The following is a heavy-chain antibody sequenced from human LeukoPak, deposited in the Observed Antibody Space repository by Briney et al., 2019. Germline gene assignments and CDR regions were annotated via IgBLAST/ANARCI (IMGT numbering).Heavy chain of an antibody. CDR2: ISSSGSTI. D-gene: IGHD3-22*01. CDR3: ARVENYYDRSGHSGAFDI. CDR1: GFTFSSYE. J-gene: IGHJ3*02. Sequence: GGSLRLSCAASGFTFSSYEMNWVRQAPGKGLEWVSYISSSGSTIYYADSVKGRFTISRDNAKNSLYLQMNSLRAEDTALYYCARVENYYDRSGHSGAFDIWGQGTMVTVSS. V-gene: IGHV3-48*03.